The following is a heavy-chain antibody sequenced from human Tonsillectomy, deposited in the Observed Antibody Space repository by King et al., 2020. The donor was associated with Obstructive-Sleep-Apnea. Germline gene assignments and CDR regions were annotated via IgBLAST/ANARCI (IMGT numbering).Heavy chain of an antibody. CDR3: ARGGGSSSWFQWYFDL. CDR1: GFTFSSYD. Sequence: QLVQSGGGLVQPGGSLRLSCTASGFTFSSYDMHWVRQAAGKGLELVSAVGTAGDPYAPGSVKGRFTISRENAKNSLYLQMNSLRAGDTAVYYCARGGGSSSWFQWYFDLWGRGTLVTVSS. V-gene: IGHV3-13*05. D-gene: IGHD6-13*01. J-gene: IGHJ2*01. CDR2: VGTAGDP.